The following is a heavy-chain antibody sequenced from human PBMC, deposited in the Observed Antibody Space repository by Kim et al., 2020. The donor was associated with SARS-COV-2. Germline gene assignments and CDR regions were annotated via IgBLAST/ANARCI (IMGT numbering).Heavy chain of an antibody. Sequence: YAKKCQGRVTMTRDTSTSTVYMELSSLRSEDTAVYYCARDVSSGYQPFDYWGQGTLVTVSS. J-gene: IGHJ4*02. CDR3: ARDVSSGYQPFDY. V-gene: IGHV1-46*01. D-gene: IGHD3-22*01.